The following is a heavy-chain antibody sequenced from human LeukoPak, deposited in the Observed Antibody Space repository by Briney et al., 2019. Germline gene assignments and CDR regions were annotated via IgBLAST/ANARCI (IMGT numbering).Heavy chain of an antibody. CDR3: AGESFDF. CDR1: GFSFSNYA. CDR2: ISKDGSMK. V-gene: IGHV3-30*04. J-gene: IGHJ3*01. Sequence: GGSLRLSCAASGFSFSNYAMDWVRQAPGKGLEWVAVISKDGSMKYYSDSVKGRFTVSRDNPIHTLYLEMNSLKTEDTAVYYCAGESFDFWSQGTMVTVSS.